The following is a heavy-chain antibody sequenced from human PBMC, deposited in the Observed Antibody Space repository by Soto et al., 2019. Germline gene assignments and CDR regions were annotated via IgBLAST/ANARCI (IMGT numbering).Heavy chain of an antibody. V-gene: IGHV3-30-3*01. Sequence: PGGSLRLSCAASGFTFSIYAMHWVRQAPGKGLEWVAVISYDGSNKYYADSVKGRFTISRDNSKNTLYLQMNSLRAEDTAVYYCARDHGAHYNYVYYYYGMDVWGQGTTVTVSS. CDR2: ISYDGSNK. CDR1: GFTFSIYA. J-gene: IGHJ6*02. D-gene: IGHD5-12*01. CDR3: ARDHGAHYNYVYYYYGMDV.